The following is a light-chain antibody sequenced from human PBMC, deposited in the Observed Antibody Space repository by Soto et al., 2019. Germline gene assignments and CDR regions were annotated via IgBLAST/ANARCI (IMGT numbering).Light chain of an antibody. CDR1: QGISNY. CDR2: AAS. Sequence: DIQMTQSPSSLSASVGDRVTITCRASQGISNYLAWYQQKPGGVPKLLIYAASTLQSGVPSRFSGSGSGTHFTLTINSLQPEDVAAYFCQRYNSVPFTFGPGARVDI. V-gene: IGKV1-27*01. J-gene: IGKJ3*01. CDR3: QRYNSVPFT.